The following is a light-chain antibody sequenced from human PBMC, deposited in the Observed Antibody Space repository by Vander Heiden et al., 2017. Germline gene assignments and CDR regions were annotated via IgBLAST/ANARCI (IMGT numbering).Light chain of an antibody. Sequence: DIHMTQSPSSLSASVVDRVPITCLASQGISNYLAWYQQKPGKVPKLLIYAASTLQAGVPSRFSGRGSGTDLTRTISRLRPEDVATYYCQKYNSVPRGVTFGPGTKVDIK. CDR3: QKYNSVPRGVT. CDR1: QGISNY. J-gene: IGKJ3*01. CDR2: AAS. V-gene: IGKV1-27*01.